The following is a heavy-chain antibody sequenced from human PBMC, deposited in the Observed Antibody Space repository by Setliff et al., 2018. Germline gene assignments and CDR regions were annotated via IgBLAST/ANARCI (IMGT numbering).Heavy chain of an antibody. D-gene: IGHD3-22*01. J-gene: IGHJ4*02. CDR2: ISPYSGNT. Sequence: ASVKVSCKASGYTFTDYGVTWVRQAPGQGLEWVGWISPYSGNTYYAPKFQGRITMTTDTSTTTAYMELRSLTSGDTAIYYCARDADYYDSSENPIVDYWGQGTLVTVSS. CDR3: ARDADYYDSSENPIVDY. CDR1: GYTFTDYG. V-gene: IGHV1-18*01.